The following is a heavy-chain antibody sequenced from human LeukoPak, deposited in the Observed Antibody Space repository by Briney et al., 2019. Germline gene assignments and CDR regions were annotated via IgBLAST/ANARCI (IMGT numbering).Heavy chain of an antibody. J-gene: IGHJ4*02. CDR2: IGIRGDT. CDR1: GFTFIDYD. CDR3: ARGGIQVSGIDEFDY. D-gene: IGHD6-19*01. Sequence: PGGSLRLSCPASGFTFIDYDMHWVRQVIGKGLEWVSAIGIRGDTHYSGSVTGRFTISRENAESSLYLQMNSLRAEDTAVYYCARGGIQVSGIDEFDYWGQGTLVTVSS. V-gene: IGHV3-13*01.